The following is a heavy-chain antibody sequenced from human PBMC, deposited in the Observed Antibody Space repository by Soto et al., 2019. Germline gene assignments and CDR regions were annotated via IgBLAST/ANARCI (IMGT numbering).Heavy chain of an antibody. D-gene: IGHD2-15*01. CDR3: AKDLGSGGYCSGGSCYSLDY. J-gene: IGHJ4*02. CDR2: ISYDGSNK. V-gene: IGHV3-30*18. CDR1: GFTFSSYG. Sequence: QVQLVESGGGVVQPGRSLRLSCAASGFTFSSYGMHWVRQAPGKGLEWVAVISYDGSNKYYADSVKGRFTISRDNSKHALYLQMNSLRAEDTAVYYCAKDLGSGGYCSGGSCYSLDYRGQGTLVTVSS.